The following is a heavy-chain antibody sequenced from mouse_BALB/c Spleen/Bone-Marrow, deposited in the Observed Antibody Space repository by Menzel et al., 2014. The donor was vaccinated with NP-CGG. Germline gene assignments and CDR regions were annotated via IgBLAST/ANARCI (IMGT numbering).Heavy chain of an antibody. Sequence: QVQLQQSGPELVKPGAPVKISCKASGYSFTSYYIHWVKQRPGQGLEWIGWIFPGSGNTKYNEKFKGKATLTADTSSSPAHMQLSSLASQDTAVYSFARSGYVGNYPYFDYWGQGTTLTAPS. V-gene: IGHV1-66*01. CDR3: ARSGYVGNYPYFDY. CDR1: GYSFTSYY. D-gene: IGHD2-1*01. J-gene: IGHJ2*01. CDR2: IFPGSGNT.